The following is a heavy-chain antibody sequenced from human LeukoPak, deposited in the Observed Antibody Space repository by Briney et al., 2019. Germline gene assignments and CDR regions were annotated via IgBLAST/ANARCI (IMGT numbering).Heavy chain of an antibody. Sequence: GGSLRLSCAASGFTFSSYSMNWVRQAPGKGLEWVSYISSSSSTIYYADSVKGRFTISRDNARNSLYLQMNSLRAEDTAVYYCASWGTSGWYHYWGQGTLVTVSS. CDR2: ISSSSSTI. D-gene: IGHD6-19*01. CDR3: ASWGTSGWYHY. J-gene: IGHJ4*02. CDR1: GFTFSSYS. V-gene: IGHV3-48*01.